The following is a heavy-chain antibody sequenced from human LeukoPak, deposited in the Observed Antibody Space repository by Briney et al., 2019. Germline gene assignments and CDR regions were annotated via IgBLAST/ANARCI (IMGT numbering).Heavy chain of an antibody. V-gene: IGHV3-33*01. J-gene: IGHJ5*02. CDR3: ARDRSSSSDRRNFWFDP. CDR1: GFTFSSYG. Sequence: GGSLRLSCAASGFTFSSYGMHWVRQAPGKGLEWVAVIWYDGSNKYYADSVKGRFTISRDNSKNTLYLQMNSLRAEDTAVYYCARDRSSSSDRRNFWFDPWGQGTLVTVSS. D-gene: IGHD6-6*01. CDR2: IWYDGSNK.